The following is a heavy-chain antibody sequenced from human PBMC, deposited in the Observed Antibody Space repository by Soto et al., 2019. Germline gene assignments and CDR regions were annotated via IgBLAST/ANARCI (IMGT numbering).Heavy chain of an antibody. Sequence: GGSLRLSCAASGFTFSSYAMSWVRQAPGKGLEWVSAISGSGGSTYYADSVKGRFTISRDNSKNTLYLQMNSLRAEDTAVYYSAKDTGPSCGGDCYSNFDYWGQGTLVTVSS. J-gene: IGHJ4*02. CDR3: AKDTGPSCGGDCYSNFDY. CDR2: ISGSGGST. D-gene: IGHD2-21*02. CDR1: GFTFSSYA. V-gene: IGHV3-23*01.